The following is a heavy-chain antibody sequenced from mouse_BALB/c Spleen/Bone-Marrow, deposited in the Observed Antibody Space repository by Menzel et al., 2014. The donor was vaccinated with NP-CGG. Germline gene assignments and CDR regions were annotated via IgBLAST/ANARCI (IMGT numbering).Heavy chain of an antibody. CDR1: GYTFTDYS. D-gene: IGHD1-1*01. CDR3: AGDYGSSHFDH. CDR2: INTYSGDA. Sequence: QVHVKQSGPELVRPGVSVKISCKGSGYTFTDYSMHWVKQSHAKSLEWIGVINTYSGDANYNLKFKGKATMTVDKSSSTAYMELARLTSEDSAIYYCAGDYGSSHFDHWGQGSTLTVSS. V-gene: IGHV1-67*01. J-gene: IGHJ2*01.